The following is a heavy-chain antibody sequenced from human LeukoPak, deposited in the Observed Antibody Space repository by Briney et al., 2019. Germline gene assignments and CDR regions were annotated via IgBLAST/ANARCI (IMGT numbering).Heavy chain of an antibody. CDR1: GGSFSGYY. CDR3: ARSNSGSYGWFDP. D-gene: IGHD1-26*01. CDR2: ISHSGST. J-gene: IGHJ5*02. Sequence: SETLSLTCAVYGGSFSGYYWSWIRQPPGKGLEWIGEISHSGSTNYNPSLKGRVTISVDTSKNQFSLKLRSMTAADTAVYYCARSNSGSYGWFDPWGQGTLVTVSS. V-gene: IGHV4-34*01.